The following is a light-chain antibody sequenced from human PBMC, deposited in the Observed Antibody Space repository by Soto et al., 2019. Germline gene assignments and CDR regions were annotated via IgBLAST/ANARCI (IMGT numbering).Light chain of an antibody. CDR2: GAS. Sequence: EIVFTQSPGTLSLSPGERATLSCRASQSVSNSYLAWYQQKPGQAPRLLIYGASSRATGIPDRFSGSGSGTDVTLTISRLEPEDFAVYYCQQYGSSPRTFGQGTKVEVK. CDR3: QQYGSSPRT. J-gene: IGKJ1*01. CDR1: QSVSNSY. V-gene: IGKV3-20*01.